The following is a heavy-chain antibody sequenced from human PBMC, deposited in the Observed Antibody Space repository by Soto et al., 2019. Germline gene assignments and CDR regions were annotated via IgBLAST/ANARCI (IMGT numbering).Heavy chain of an antibody. V-gene: IGHV4-30-2*01. Sequence: QLQLQESGSGLVKPSQTLSLTCAVSGGSISSGGYSWSWIRQPPGKGLEWIGYIYHSGSTYYNPSLKSRVTMSVDSSKNQFSLKLSSVTAADTAVYYCARVSGYCSGGSCPVGWFDPWGQGTLVTVSS. D-gene: IGHD2-15*01. CDR3: ARVSGYCSGGSCPVGWFDP. CDR1: GGSISSGGYS. J-gene: IGHJ5*02. CDR2: IYHSGST.